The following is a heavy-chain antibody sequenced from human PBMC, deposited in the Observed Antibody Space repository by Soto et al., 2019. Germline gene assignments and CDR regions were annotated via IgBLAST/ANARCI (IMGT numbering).Heavy chain of an antibody. D-gene: IGHD6-19*01. J-gene: IGHJ4*02. V-gene: IGHV3-30-3*01. Sequence: QVQLVESGGGVVQPGRSLRLSCAASGFTFSSYAMHWVRQAPGKGLEWVAVTSYDGSNKYYADSVKGRFTISRDNSKTLYLQMNSLRAEDTAVYYCVRDKSPYSSGSPNRHFDYWCQGTLVTVSS. CDR1: GFTFSSYA. CDR3: VRDKSPYSSGSPNRHFDY. CDR2: TSYDGSNK.